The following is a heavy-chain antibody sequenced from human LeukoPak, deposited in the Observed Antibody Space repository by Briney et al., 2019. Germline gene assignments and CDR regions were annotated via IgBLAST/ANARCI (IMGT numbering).Heavy chain of an antibody. V-gene: IGHV3-21*01. J-gene: IGHJ4*02. Sequence: GGSLRLSCAASGFTFSSYSMNWVRQAPGKGLEWVSSISSSSSYIYYADSVKGRFTISRDNAKNSLYLQMNSLRAEDTAVYYGARDTSLITIFGVVIDYFDYWGQGTLVTVSS. CDR3: ARDTSLITIFGVVIDYFDY. D-gene: IGHD3-3*01. CDR1: GFTFSSYS. CDR2: ISSSSSYI.